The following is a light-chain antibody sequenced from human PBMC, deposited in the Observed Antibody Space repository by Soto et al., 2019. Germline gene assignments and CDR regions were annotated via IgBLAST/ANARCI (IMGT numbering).Light chain of an antibody. CDR2: AAS. CDR3: QQSNSTPLP. V-gene: IGKV1-39*01. Sequence: DIQMTQSPSSLSASVGDRVTITCRASQSISNFLNWYQQKPGKAPKLLIYAASSLQSGVPARFSASGSGTEFTLTISSLQPEEFATYYCQQSNSTPLPFGGGTKVELK. CDR1: QSISNF. J-gene: IGKJ4*01.